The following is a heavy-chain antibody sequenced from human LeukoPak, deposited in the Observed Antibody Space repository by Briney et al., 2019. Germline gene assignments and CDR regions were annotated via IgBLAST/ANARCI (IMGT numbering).Heavy chain of an antibody. V-gene: IGHV4-59*08. J-gene: IGHJ6*03. D-gene: IGHD2-2*01. CDR3: AGGSTSAYYYYMDV. CDR1: GGSIKNYY. Sequence: PSETLSLTCTVYGGSIKNYYWTWIRQPPGKGLEWIGYIHDSGSTNYNPSLKSRVTISVDTSKNLFSLKLSSVTAADTAVYYCAGGSTSAYYYYMDVWGKGTTVTVSS. CDR2: IHDSGST.